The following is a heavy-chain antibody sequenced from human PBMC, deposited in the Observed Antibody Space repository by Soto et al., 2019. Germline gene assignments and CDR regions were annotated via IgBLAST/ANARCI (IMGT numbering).Heavy chain of an antibody. CDR2: ISSDGSRK. V-gene: IGHV3-30-3*01. Sequence: QVQLEESGGGVVQPGRSLRLSCAASGFTFSYFAMHWVRQAPGKGLEWVALISSDGSRKSYTDSVKGRFTISRDSSSNTLYLQVNSLRPEDAALYYCARDLGVPGQAFDYWGQGTLVTVSS. J-gene: IGHJ4*02. D-gene: IGHD3-10*01. CDR3: ARDLGVPGQAFDY. CDR1: GFTFSYFA.